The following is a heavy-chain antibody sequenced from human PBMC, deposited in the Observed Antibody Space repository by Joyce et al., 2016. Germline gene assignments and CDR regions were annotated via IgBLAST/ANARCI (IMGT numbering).Heavy chain of an antibody. CDR1: GFTFSSYW. CDR3: ARTGGSYYDYYYGLDV. Sequence: EVQLVEYGGGLVQPGGSLRLSCTALGFTFSSYWMHWVRQVSGKGLVWVAHISSDESSTSYADSVKGRFTSSRDNAKNTLYLHMNSLRTEDTAVYYCARTGGSYYDYYYGLDVWGQGTTVIVSS. D-gene: IGHD1-26*01. CDR2: ISSDESST. J-gene: IGHJ6*02. V-gene: IGHV3-74*01.